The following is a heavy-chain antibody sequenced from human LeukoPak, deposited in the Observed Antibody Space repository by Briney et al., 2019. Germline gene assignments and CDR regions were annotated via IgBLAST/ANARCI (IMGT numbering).Heavy chain of an antibody. CDR2: IRSRPYSGTR. V-gene: IGHV3-49*04. Sequence: PGGSLRLSCTTSGFTFGDYAMTWVRQVPGKGLEWVGFIRSRPYSGTREYAASVKGRFSISRDESKNIAYLQMSSLKTEDTAVYYCTSGYDSGGSHYGGVLAYWGQGTLVTVSS. J-gene: IGHJ4*02. D-gene: IGHD3-22*01. CDR3: TSGYDSGGSHYGGVLAY. CDR1: GFTFGDYA.